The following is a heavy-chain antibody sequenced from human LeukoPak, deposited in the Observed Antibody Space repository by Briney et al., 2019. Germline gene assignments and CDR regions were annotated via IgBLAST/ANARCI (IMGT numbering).Heavy chain of an antibody. V-gene: IGHV3-30*04. CDR3: LRDLNWSLDQ. J-gene: IGHJ4*02. CDR2: ISYDGIST. D-gene: IGHD1-20*01. Sequence: GGSLRLSCEASGFTFSNYAMHWVRQAPGKGLAWVALISYDGISTSYADSAKGRFTISRDNAKNTLYLQMNSLRAEDTAVYYCLRDLNWSLDQWGQGTLVTVSS. CDR1: GFTFSNYA.